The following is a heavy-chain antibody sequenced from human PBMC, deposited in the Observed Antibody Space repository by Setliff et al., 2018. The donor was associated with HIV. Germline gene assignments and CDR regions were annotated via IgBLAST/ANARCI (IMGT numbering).Heavy chain of an antibody. D-gene: IGHD3-10*01. Sequence: SETLSLTCTVSGASVNSNNYYWGWIRQPPGKGLEWIASIYYSGTTYYNPSLKSRVTLSVDTSKNQFSLKLSSVTAAETAVYYCARLSLSLVRGIINSGDRFFDYWGQGSLVTVSS. CDR2: IYYSGTT. V-gene: IGHV4-39*01. CDR1: GASVNSNNYY. CDR3: ARLSLSLVRGIINSGDRFFDY. J-gene: IGHJ4*02.